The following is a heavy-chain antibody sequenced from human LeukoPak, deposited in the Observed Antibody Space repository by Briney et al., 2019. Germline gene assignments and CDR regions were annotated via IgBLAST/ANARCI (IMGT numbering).Heavy chain of an antibody. CDR2: ISSSSSYI. CDR3: ARDPYGSGSRNWFDP. D-gene: IGHD3-10*01. CDR1: GFTFSSYS. Sequence: GGSLRLSCAASGFTFSSYSMNWVRQAPGKGLEWVSSISSSSSYIYYADSVKGRFTISRDNAKNSLCLQMNSLRAEDTAVYYCARDPYGSGSRNWFDPWGQGTLVTVSS. J-gene: IGHJ5*02. V-gene: IGHV3-21*01.